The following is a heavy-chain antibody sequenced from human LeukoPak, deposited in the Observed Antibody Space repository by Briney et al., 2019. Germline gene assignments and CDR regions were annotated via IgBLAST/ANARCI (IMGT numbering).Heavy chain of an antibody. CDR3: AKVATPNTLDAFDI. D-gene: IGHD1/OR15-1a*01. CDR2: ISSSSSYI. J-gene: IGHJ3*02. Sequence: PGGSLRLSCAASGFTFSSYSMNWVRQAPGKGLEWVSSISSSSSYIYYADSVKGRFTISRDNSKNTVHLQMNSLRVDDTAVYYCAKVATPNTLDAFDIWGQGTMVTVST. V-gene: IGHV3-21*04. CDR1: GFTFSSYS.